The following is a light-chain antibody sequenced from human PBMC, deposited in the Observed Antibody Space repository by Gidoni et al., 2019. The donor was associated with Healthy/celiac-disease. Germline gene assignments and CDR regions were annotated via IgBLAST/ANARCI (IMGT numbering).Light chain of an antibody. J-gene: IGKJ3*01. Sequence: DIVMTQSPDSLAVSLGERATINCKSSQSVLYSSNNKNYLAWYQQKPGQPPKLFIYWASTRESGVPDRFSGSGSGTDFTLTISSLQAEDVAVYYCQQYYSTPLTFXPXTKVDIK. CDR3: QQYYSTPLT. V-gene: IGKV4-1*01. CDR2: WAS. CDR1: QSVLYSSNNKNY.